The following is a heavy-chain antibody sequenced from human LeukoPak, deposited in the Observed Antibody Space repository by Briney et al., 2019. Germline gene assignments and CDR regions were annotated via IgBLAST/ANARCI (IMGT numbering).Heavy chain of an antibody. D-gene: IGHD6-19*01. V-gene: IGHV5-51*01. CDR1: GYSFTTYW. CDR3: ARRDSSGWYYFDY. CDR2: IFPADSDT. Sequence: GESLKISCRASGYSFTTYWIGWVRQMPGKGLEWMGVIFPADSDTRYSPSFQGQVTISAVKSISTAYLQWSSLKASDTAMYYCARRDSSGWYYFDYWGQGTLVTVSS. J-gene: IGHJ4*02.